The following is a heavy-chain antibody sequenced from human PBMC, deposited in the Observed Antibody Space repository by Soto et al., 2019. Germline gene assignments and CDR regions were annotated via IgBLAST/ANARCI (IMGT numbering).Heavy chain of an antibody. CDR3: AKKVNSGSGSQFFDY. J-gene: IGHJ4*02. D-gene: IGHD3-10*01. V-gene: IGHV3-23*01. CDR2: FSTGGDGGAT. CDR1: GFTFSSFS. Sequence: GGSLRLSXAASGFTFSSFSMSWVRQAPGKGLEWVSGFSTGGDGGATYYADSVKGRFTISRDNSKNTLFLQMNSLRAEDTAIYHCAKKVNSGSGSQFFDYWGQGALVTVSS.